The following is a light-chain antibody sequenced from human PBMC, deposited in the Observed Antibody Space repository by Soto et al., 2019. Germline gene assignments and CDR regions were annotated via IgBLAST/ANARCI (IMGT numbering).Light chain of an antibody. V-gene: IGLV1-47*01. CDR2: RNN. Sequence: QSVLTQPPSASGTPGQRVTISCSGSSSNIGSKYVYWYQQLPGTAPKLLMYRNNQRPSGVPDRFSGSKSGTSASLAISGLRSEDEADYYCAAWDAGVSGPAFGGGTKPTVL. CDR3: AAWDAGVSGPA. CDR1: SSNIGSKY. J-gene: IGLJ2*01.